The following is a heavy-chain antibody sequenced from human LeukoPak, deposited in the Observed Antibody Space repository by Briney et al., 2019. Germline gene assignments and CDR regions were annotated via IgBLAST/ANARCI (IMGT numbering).Heavy chain of an antibody. CDR2: IYPGDSDT. Sequence: GESLKISCKGSGYSFTSYWIGWVRQMPGKGLEWMGIIYPGDSDTRYSPSFQGQVTISADKSISTAYLQWSSLKASDTAMYYCARQTSSWYVHYYYMDVWGKGTTVTVSS. CDR3: ARQTSSWYVHYYYMDV. CDR1: GYSFTSYW. J-gene: IGHJ6*03. V-gene: IGHV5-51*01. D-gene: IGHD6-13*01.